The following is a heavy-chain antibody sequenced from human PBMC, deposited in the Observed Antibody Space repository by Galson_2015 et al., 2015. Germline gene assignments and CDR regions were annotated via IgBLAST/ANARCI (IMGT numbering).Heavy chain of an antibody. J-gene: IGHJ4*02. D-gene: IGHD6-25*01. CDR1: GDSVSGNSAS. CDR3: ARYTSGCYRDY. V-gene: IGHV6-1*01. Sequence: CAIPGDSVSGNSASWNWISRVRSGGVEGLGWISHRSKSYSDYSLSVKSRITINPDTSKNQFLLQLHSVTLEDAAVYYCARYTSGCYRDYWGQGTLVTVSS. CDR2: ISHRSKSYS.